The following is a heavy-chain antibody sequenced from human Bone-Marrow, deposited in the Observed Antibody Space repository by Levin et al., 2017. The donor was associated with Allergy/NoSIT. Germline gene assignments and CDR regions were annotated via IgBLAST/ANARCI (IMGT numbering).Heavy chain of an antibody. CDR1: GFTFNLHG. Sequence: SCAASGFTFNLHGMHWVRQAPGKGLEWVSFISYNGDNKYFTDSVKGRFTISRDNAKNTLYLQMNRLRAEDTAVYYCAKDVSGYYSGHYFYMDVWGKGTTVIVSS. J-gene: IGHJ6*03. CDR2: ISYNGDNK. CDR3: AKDVSGYYSGHYFYMDV. V-gene: IGHV3-30*18. D-gene: IGHD3-3*01.